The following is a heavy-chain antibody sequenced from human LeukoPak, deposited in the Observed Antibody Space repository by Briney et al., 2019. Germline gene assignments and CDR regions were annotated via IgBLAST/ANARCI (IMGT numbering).Heavy chain of an antibody. D-gene: IGHD2-21*02. CDR1: GFTVSSNY. Sequence: GGSLSLSCAASGFTVSSNYISWVRQAPGKGLEWVSVIYRGGTTYYAESVKGRFPISRDNSKNTLYLQMNSLRGEDTAVYFCVSEATYCGGDCYGYWSQGTLVTVSS. CDR2: IYRGGTT. CDR3: VSEATYCGGDCYGY. J-gene: IGHJ4*02. V-gene: IGHV3-53*01.